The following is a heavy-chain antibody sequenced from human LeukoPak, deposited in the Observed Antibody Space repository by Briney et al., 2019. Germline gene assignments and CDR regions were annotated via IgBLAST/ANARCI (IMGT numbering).Heavy chain of an antibody. CDR3: ARDFGDLKRAFDI. CDR2: IWYDGSNK. Sequence: GRSLRLSCAASGFTFSSYGMHWVRQAPGKGLEWVAVIWYDGSNKYYADSVKGRFTISRDNSKNTLYLQMNSLRAEDTAVYYCARDFGDLKRAFDIWGQGTMVTVSS. J-gene: IGHJ3*02. CDR1: GFTFSSYG. D-gene: IGHD3-16*01. V-gene: IGHV3-33*01.